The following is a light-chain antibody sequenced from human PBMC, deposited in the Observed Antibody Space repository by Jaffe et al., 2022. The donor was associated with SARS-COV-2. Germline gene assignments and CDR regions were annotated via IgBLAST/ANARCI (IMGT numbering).Light chain of an antibody. J-gene: IGLJ3*02. CDR1: SGSVSTSYY. CDR3: VVYMGSGIWV. CDR2: NTN. Sequence: QTVVTQEPSFSVSPGGTVTLTCGLSSGSVSTSYYLNWYQQTPGQAPRTLIYNTNIRSSGVPDRFSGSILGNKAALTITGAQADDESNYYCVVYMGSGIWVIGGGTKLTVL. V-gene: IGLV8-61*01.